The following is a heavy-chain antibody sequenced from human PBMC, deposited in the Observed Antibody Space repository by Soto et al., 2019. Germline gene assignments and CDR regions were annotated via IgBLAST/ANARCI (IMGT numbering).Heavy chain of an antibody. CDR2: IIPIFGTA. D-gene: IGHD2-15*01. CDR3: ARKRGGTSKYYYYYYGMDV. CDR1: GGTFSSYA. Sequence: SVKVSCKASGGTFSSYAISWVRQAPGQGLEWMGGIIPIFGTANYAQKFQCRVTITADESTSTAYMELSSLRSEDTAVYYCARKRGGTSKYYYYYYGMDVWGQGTTVTVSS. J-gene: IGHJ6*02. V-gene: IGHV1-69*13.